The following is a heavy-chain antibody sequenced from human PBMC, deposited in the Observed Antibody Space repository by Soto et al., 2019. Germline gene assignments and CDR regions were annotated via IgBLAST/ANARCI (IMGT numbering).Heavy chain of an antibody. J-gene: IGHJ4*02. Sequence: QVRLVQSGAEVKPPGASVKVSCEASGFIFTNYAISWVRQAPGQGLEWMGWITTYNGYTNYAQNLQDRITLTTDTSTSTAFMELRSLRSDDTAVYYCARGGMGKTYWTLDYWGQGILVTVSS. V-gene: IGHV1-18*01. CDR3: ARGGMGKTYWTLDY. CDR2: ITTYNGYT. CDR1: GFIFTNYA. D-gene: IGHD1-1*01.